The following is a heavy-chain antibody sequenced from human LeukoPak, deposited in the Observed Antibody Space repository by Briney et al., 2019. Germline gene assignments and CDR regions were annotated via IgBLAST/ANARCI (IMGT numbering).Heavy chain of an antibody. CDR2: IRCDGSNK. V-gene: IGHV3-30*02. D-gene: IGHD4-11*01. CDR1: GFTFSSYG. J-gene: IGHJ6*03. CDR3: AKGQPAKTTVTHYMDV. Sequence: GGSLRLSCAASGFTFSSYGMHWVRQAPGKGLEWVAFIRCDGSNKYYADSVKGRFTISRDNSKNTLYLQMNSLRAEDTAVYYCAKGQPAKTTVTHYMDVWGKGTTVTVSS.